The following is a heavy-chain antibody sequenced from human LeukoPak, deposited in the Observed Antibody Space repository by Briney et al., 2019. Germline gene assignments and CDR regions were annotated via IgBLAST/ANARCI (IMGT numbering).Heavy chain of an antibody. CDR1: GFTFSSYA. Sequence: GGSLRLSCAASGFTFSSYAMHWVRQAPGKGLEWVAVISYDGSNKYYADSVKGRFTISRDNSKNTLYLQMNSLRAEDTAVYYCARGDYYDSSGYNYYYYYMDVWGKGTTVTVSS. CDR3: ARGDYYDSSGYNYYYYYMDV. CDR2: ISYDGSNK. V-gene: IGHV3-30*04. J-gene: IGHJ6*03. D-gene: IGHD3-22*01.